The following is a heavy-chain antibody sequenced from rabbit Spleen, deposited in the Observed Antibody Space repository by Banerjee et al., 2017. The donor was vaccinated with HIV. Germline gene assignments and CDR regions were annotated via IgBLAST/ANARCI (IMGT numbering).Heavy chain of an antibody. D-gene: IGHD6-1*01. CDR3: ARDQGYSYNFATGDFDL. V-gene: IGHV1S40*01. J-gene: IGHJ4*01. Sequence: QSLEESGGDLVKPGASLTLTCKASGFSFSSGYYIYWVRQAPGKGVEWIACIYAGSSGFVGATYYASWAKGRFTISKTSSTAVTLQMTSLTVADTAIYFCARDQGYSYNFATGDFDLWGPGTLVTVS. CDR1: GFSFSSGYY. CDR2: IYAGSSGFVGAT.